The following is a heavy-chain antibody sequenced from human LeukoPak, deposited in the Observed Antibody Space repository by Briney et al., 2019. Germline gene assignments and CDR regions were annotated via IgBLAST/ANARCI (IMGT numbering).Heavy chain of an antibody. D-gene: IGHD3-3*01. CDR3: ARDQENDFWSGYLSYYYMDV. CDR1: GGSISSGGYY. J-gene: IGHJ6*03. V-gene: IGHV4-30-2*01. CDR2: IYHSGST. Sequence: PSETLSLTCTVSGGSISSGGYYWSWIRQPPGKGLEWIGYIYHSGSTYYNPSLKSRVTISVDRSKNQFSLKLSSVTAADTAVYYCARDQENDFWSGYLSYYYMDVWGKGTTVTVSS.